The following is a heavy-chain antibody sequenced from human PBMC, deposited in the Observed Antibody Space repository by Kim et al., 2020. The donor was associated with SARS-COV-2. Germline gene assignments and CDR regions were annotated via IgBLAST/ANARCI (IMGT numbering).Heavy chain of an antibody. V-gene: IGHV4-34*01. CDR3: ARDGYSSRSFDY. Sequence: TSTPSLKSRVTISVDTSKNQFSLKLSSVTAADTAVYYCARDGYSSRSFDYWGQGTLVTVSS. J-gene: IGHJ4*02. D-gene: IGHD6-13*01.